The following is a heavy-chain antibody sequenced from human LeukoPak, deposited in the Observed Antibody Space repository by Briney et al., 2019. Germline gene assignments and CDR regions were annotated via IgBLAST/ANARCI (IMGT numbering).Heavy chain of an antibody. CDR3: ARDLFPLDY. CDR1: GGTFSSYA. V-gene: IGHV1-69*05. J-gene: IGHJ4*02. CDR2: VIPIFGTA. Sequence: GASVKVSCKASGGTFSSYAISWVRQAPGQGLEWMGRVIPIFGTANYAQKFQGRVTITTDESTSTAYMELRSLRSDDTAVYYCARDLFPLDYWGQGTLVTVSS.